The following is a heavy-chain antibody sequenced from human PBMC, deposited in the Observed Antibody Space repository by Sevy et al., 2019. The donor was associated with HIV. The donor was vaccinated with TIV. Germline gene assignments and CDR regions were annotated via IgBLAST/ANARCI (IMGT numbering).Heavy chain of an antibody. D-gene: IGHD4-4*01. CDR2: IGTAGDT. CDR3: ARGGGRWGDYSNYEFDY. J-gene: IGHJ4*02. Sequence: GGSLRLSCAASGFTFSSYDMHWVRQATGKGLEWVSAIGTAGDTYYPGSVKGRLTISRENAKNSLYLQMNSLRAGDTAVYYCARGGGRWGDYSNYEFDYWGQGTLVTVSS. V-gene: IGHV3-13*01. CDR1: GFTFSSYD.